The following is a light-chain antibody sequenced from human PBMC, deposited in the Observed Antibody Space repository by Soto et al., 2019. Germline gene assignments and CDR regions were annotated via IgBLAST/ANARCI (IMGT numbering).Light chain of an antibody. CDR2: DAS. CDR1: EDISMW. CDR3: LQYKTYPWA. Sequence: DIQMTQSPSTLSASVGDRVSITCRASEDISMWLAWYQQRPGKAPKLLIYDASNLESGVPSRFSGSGSGTEFTVTISRLQPGDFATYYCLQYKTYPWAFGQGTKVDIK. J-gene: IGKJ1*01. V-gene: IGKV1-5*01.